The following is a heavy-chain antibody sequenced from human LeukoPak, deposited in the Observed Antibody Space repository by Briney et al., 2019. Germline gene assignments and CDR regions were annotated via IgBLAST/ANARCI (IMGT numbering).Heavy chain of an antibody. J-gene: IGHJ6*03. V-gene: IGHV1-2*02. D-gene: IGHD3-9*01. Sequence: ASVKVSCKASGYTFTGYYMHWVRQAPGQGLEWMGWINPNSGGTNYAQKFQGRVTMTRDTSISTAYMELSRLRSDDTPVYYCARDRYDILTCYYRNYYYMDVWGKGTTVTISS. CDR3: ARDRYDILTCYYRNYYYMDV. CDR1: GYTFTGYY. CDR2: INPNSGGT.